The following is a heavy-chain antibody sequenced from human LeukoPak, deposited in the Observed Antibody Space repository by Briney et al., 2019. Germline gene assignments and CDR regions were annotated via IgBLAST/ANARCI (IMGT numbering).Heavy chain of an antibody. CDR1: GFTFSSYA. D-gene: IGHD6-19*01. Sequence: GGSLRLSCVASGFTFSSYAMNWVRQAPGKGLEWVSTIYGNGETTYYTDSVRGRFTISRDNSKNTLDLQMDSLRAEDTAVYYCAKDGLSSGWFIDSWGQGILVTVS. CDR2: IYGNGETT. V-gene: IGHV3-23*01. CDR3: AKDGLSSGWFIDS. J-gene: IGHJ4*02.